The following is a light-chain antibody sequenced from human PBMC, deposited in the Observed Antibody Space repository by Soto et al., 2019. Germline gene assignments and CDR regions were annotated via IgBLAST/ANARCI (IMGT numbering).Light chain of an antibody. J-gene: IGLJ2*01. CDR2: DVT. CDR1: SSDIGRYDY. Sequence: QSALTQPASVSGSPGQSITISCTGTSSDIGRYDYISWYQQHPGKALKLMIYDVTNRPSGIGDRFSGSKSGNTASLTISGLQAEDEADYYCSSFTSTSTPVVFGGGTKLTVL. CDR3: SSFTSTSTPVV. V-gene: IGLV2-14*01.